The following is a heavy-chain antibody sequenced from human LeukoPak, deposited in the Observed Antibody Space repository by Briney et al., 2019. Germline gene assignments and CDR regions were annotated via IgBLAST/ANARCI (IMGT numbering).Heavy chain of an antibody. CDR1: GDSISSGSYY. V-gene: IGHV4-61*02. D-gene: IGHD1-1*01. Sequence: PSQTLSLTCTVSGDSISSGSYYWGWIRQPAGKGLEWIGRIYINGGTNYNLSLKSRVTISVDTSRNQFSLKLSSVTAADTAVYYCARDGNDYGDYWGQGTLVTVSS. J-gene: IGHJ4*02. CDR2: IYINGGT. CDR3: ARDGNDYGDY.